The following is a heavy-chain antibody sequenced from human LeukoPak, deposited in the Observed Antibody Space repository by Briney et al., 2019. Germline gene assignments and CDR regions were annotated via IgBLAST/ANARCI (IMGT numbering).Heavy chain of an antibody. D-gene: IGHD6-13*01. CDR1: GYTFTSYG. CDR3: AGFRGPGIPFQH. Sequence: GASVKVSCKASGYTFTSYGISWVRQAPGQGLEWMGWISAYNGNTNYAQKLQGRVTMTTDTSTSTDYMELRSLRSDDTAVYYCAGFRGPGIPFQHWGQGTLVTVSS. CDR2: ISAYNGNT. V-gene: IGHV1-18*01. J-gene: IGHJ1*01.